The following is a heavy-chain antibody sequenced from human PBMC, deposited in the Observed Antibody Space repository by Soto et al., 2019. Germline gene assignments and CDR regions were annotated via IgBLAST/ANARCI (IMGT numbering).Heavy chain of an antibody. CDR2: IHPGDSDT. CDR1: GYSFTSYW. Sequence: GESLKISCKGSGYSFTSYWIGWVRQMPGKGLEWMGIIHPGDSDTRYSPSFQGQVTILVDKSISTAYLHWSSLKASDSAIYYCATVNVVATNHNLFATWGQGTLVIVSS. J-gene: IGHJ5*02. D-gene: IGHD5-12*01. CDR3: ATVNVVATNHNLFAT. V-gene: IGHV5-51*01.